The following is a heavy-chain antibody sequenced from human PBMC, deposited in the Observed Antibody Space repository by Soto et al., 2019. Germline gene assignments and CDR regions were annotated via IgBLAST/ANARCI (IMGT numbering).Heavy chain of an antibody. J-gene: IGHJ4*02. D-gene: IGHD2-8*01. CDR2: ISAYNGNK. CDR3: ARVKCTNGVCYTPFDY. Sequence: ASVKVSCKASGYTFTSYGISWVRQAPGQGLEWMGWISAYNGNKNYAQKLQGRVTMTTDTSTSTAYMELRSLRSDDTAVYYCARVKCTNGVCYTPFDYWGQGTLVTVSS. CDR1: GYTFTSYG. V-gene: IGHV1-18*01.